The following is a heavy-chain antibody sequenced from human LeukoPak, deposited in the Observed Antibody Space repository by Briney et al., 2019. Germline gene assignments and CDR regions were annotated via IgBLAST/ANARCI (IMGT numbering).Heavy chain of an antibody. Sequence: GGTLRLSCAASGFTFSSYSMNWVRQAPGKGLEWVSSISSSSSYIYYADSVKGRFTISRDNAKNSLYLQMNSLRAEDTAVYYCARDPNGYGLWYFDYWGQGTLVTVSS. CDR3: ARDPNGYGLWYFDY. J-gene: IGHJ4*02. D-gene: IGHD3/OR15-3a*01. CDR1: GFTFSSYS. CDR2: ISSSSSYI. V-gene: IGHV3-21*01.